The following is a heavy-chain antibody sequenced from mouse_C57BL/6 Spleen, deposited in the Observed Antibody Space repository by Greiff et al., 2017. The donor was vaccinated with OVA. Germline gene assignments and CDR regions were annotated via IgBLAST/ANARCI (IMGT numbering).Heavy chain of an antibody. V-gene: IGHV1-74*01. CDR2: IHPSDSDT. D-gene: IGHD2-3*01. Sequence: QVQLQQSGAELVKPGASVKVSCKASGYTFTSYWMHWVKQRPGQGLEWIGRIHPSDSDTNYNQKFKGKATLTVDKSSITADMQLSSLTAEDSAVYYSASRGGSMMVTVDYWGQGTTLTVSS. J-gene: IGHJ2*01. CDR1: GYTFTSYW. CDR3: ASRGGSMMVTVDY.